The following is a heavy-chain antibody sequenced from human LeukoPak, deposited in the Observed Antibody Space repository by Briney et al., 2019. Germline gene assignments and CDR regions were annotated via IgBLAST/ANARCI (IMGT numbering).Heavy chain of an antibody. V-gene: IGHV3-21*06. J-gene: IGHJ6*04. CDR3: ARGTRDSSGYYSPPDV. CDR1: GFTFSSYT. D-gene: IGHD3-22*01. Sequence: GGSLRLSCAASGFTFSSYTMNWVRQAPGKGLEWVSSISSSSSYIYYADSVKGRFTISRDNAKNSMYLQMNSLRAEDTAVYYCARGTRDSSGYYSPPDVWGKGTTVTVSS. CDR2: ISSSSSYI.